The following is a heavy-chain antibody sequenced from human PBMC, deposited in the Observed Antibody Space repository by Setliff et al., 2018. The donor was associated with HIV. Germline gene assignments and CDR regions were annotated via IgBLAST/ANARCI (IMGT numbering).Heavy chain of an antibody. CDR1: GFAFTNYG. D-gene: IGHD3-10*01. CDR2: ISAYSGET. V-gene: IGHV1-18*01. J-gene: IGHJ4*02. Sequence: ASVKVSCKTSGFAFTNYGFTWVRQAPGQGLEWMGWISAYSGETFSTLKFRDRVTLTTDTSTNTAHMELRSLTYGDTAVYFCARGWDYGVRKPEDWGQRTLVTVSS. CDR3: ARGWDYGVRKPED.